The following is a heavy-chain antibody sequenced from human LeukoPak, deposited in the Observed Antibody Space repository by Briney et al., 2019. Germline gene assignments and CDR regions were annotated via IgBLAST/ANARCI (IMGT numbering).Heavy chain of an antibody. CDR2: VSAAGDDT. CDR1: GFTFSDYA. CDR3: AKGVGTVVSSFFDF. J-gene: IGHJ4*02. Sequence: PGGSLRLSCAASGFTFSDYAMTWVRQAPGKGRRWVSVVSAAGDDTYYADSVKGRFTISRDNSKNTLNLQMHSPRVEDTAVYYCAKGVGTVVSSFFDFWGQGAPVTVSS. V-gene: IGHV3-23*01. D-gene: IGHD3-22*01.